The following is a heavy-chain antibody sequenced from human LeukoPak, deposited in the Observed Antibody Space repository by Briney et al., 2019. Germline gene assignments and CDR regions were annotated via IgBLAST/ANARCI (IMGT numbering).Heavy chain of an antibody. CDR3: ARAWGSGYYFDY. J-gene: IGHJ4*02. V-gene: IGHV4-30-2*01. Sequence: SETPSLTCAVYGGSFSGYSWSWIRQPPGKGLEWIGYIYHSGSTYYNPSLKSRVTISVDRSKNQFSLKLSSVTAADTAVYYCARAWGSGYYFDYWGQGTLVTVSS. D-gene: IGHD3-22*01. CDR1: GGSFSGYS. CDR2: IYHSGST.